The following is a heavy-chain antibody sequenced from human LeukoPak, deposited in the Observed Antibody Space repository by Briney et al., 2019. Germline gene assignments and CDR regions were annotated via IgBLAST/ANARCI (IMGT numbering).Heavy chain of an antibody. CDR3: TTDGDSSSWYYFDY. D-gene: IGHD6-13*01. CDR2: IKSKTDGETT. J-gene: IGHJ4*02. V-gene: IGHV3-15*01. Sequence: KPGGSLRLSCAASGFAFSNAWMSWVRQAPGKGLEWVGRIKSKTDGETTDYAAPVKGRFTISRDDSKNTLYLQMNSLKTEDTAVYYYTTDGDSSSWYYFDYWGQGTLVTVSS. CDR1: GFAFSNAW.